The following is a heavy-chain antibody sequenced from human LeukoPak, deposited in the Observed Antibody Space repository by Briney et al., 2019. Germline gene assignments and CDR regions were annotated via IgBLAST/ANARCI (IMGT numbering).Heavy chain of an antibody. J-gene: IGHJ4*02. D-gene: IGHD1-26*01. V-gene: IGHV4-4*07. CDR2: IYATGST. CDR3: ARQGYTASYYFLDF. CDR1: GDFISSYW. Sequence: SETLSLTCDVSGDFISSYWWGWVRQPAGKGLEWIGRIYATGSTKFHPSLKSGPTMSMETSTNQLSLKLSLKLTSVTAADTAVYFCARQGYTASYYFLDFWSQGTLVTVSP.